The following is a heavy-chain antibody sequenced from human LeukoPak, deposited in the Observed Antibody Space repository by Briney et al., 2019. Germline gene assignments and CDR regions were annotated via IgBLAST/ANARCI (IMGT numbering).Heavy chain of an antibody. Sequence: GGSLRLSCAASGFAFSFYAMSWLRQPPGKGLEWVSTINANSGTTSYAASVRGRFTISRDNSKNTLYLQVNTLRADDTATYYCAKPISGGLAVTADWFHPWGQVSLVVVSS. CDR3: AKPISGGLAVTADWFHP. V-gene: IGHV3-23*01. J-gene: IGHJ5*01. CDR1: GFAFSFYA. D-gene: IGHD6-19*01. CDR2: INANSGTT.